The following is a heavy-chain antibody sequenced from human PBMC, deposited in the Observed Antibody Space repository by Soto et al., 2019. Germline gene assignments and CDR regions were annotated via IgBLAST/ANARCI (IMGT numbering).Heavy chain of an antibody. CDR1: GFTFSSYA. CDR3: AKRKDYYDSSGYYGGVDY. D-gene: IGHD3-22*01. Sequence: GGSLRLSCAASGFTFSSYAMSWVRQAPGKGLEWVSAISGSGGSTYYADSVKGRFTISRDNSKNTLYLQMNSLRAEDPAVYYCAKRKDYYDSSGYYGGVDYWGQGTLVTVSS. J-gene: IGHJ4*02. CDR2: ISGSGGST. V-gene: IGHV3-23*01.